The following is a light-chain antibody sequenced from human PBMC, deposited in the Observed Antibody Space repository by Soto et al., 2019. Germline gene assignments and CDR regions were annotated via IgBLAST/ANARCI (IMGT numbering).Light chain of an antibody. CDR2: EVS. V-gene: IGLV2-14*01. J-gene: IGLJ1*01. CDR3: SSYTSSSTYV. CDR1: SSDVGGYNY. Sequence: QSVLTQPASASGSPGQSITISCTGTSSDVGGYNYVSWYQQHPGKASKLMIYEVSNRPSGVSNRFSGSKSGNTTSLTISGLQAEDGADYYCSSYTSSSTYVFGTGTKVTVL.